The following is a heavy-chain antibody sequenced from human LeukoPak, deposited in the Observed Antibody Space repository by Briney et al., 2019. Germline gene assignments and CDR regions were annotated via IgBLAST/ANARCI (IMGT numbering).Heavy chain of an antibody. D-gene: IGHD4-23*01. CDR2: INHSGST. V-gene: IGHV4-34*01. Sequence: PSETLSLTCAVYGGSFSDYYWSWIRQPPGKGLEWIGEINHSGSTNYDPSLKSRVTISVDTSKDQFSLKLSSVTAADTAVYYCARGGGNRPPDYWGQGTLVTVSS. J-gene: IGHJ4*02. CDR1: GGSFSDYY. CDR3: ARGGGNRPPDY.